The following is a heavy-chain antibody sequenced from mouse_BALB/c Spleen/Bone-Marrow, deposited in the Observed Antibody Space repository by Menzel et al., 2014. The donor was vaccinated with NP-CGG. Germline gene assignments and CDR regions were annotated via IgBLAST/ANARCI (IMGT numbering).Heavy chain of an antibody. V-gene: IGHV5-6*01. J-gene: IGHJ1*01. CDR3: ASPPNYRDLFRYFDV. Sequence: EVMLVESGGDLVKPGGSLKLSCAASGFTFSTYGMSWVRQTPDKRLEWVATISSGGSYTYYPDSVKGRFTISRDNAKNTLYLQMSSLKSEDTAMYYCASPPNYRDLFRYFDVWGAGATVTVSS. CDR1: GFTFSTYG. D-gene: IGHD2-12*01. CDR2: ISSGGSYT.